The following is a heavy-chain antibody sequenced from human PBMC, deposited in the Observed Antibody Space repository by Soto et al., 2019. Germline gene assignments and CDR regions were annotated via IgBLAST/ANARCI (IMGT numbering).Heavy chain of an antibody. Sequence: SQTLSLTCAVYGGSFSGYYWSWIRQPPGKGLEWIGEINHSGSTNYNPSLKSRVTISVDTSKNQFSLKLSSVTAADTAVYYCASSFSSWNQPIDYWGQGTLVTVSS. J-gene: IGHJ4*02. CDR3: ASSFSSWNQPIDY. CDR2: INHSGST. D-gene: IGHD6-13*01. V-gene: IGHV4-34*01. CDR1: GGSFSGYY.